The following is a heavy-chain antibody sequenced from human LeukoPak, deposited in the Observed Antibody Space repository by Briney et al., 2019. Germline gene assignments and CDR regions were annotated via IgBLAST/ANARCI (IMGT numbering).Heavy chain of an antibody. CDR2: IKQDGSEK. CDR3: ARSWSSGYWFPATASFDY. V-gene: IGHV3-7*01. J-gene: IGHJ4*02. CDR1: GFNFAGSG. Sequence: GGSLRLSCVTSGFNFAGSGFHWVRQAPGKGLEWVANIKQDGSEKYYVDSVKGRFTISRENAKNSLYLQMNSLRAEDTAVYYCARSWSSGYWFPATASFDYWGQGTLVTVSS. D-gene: IGHD3-22*01.